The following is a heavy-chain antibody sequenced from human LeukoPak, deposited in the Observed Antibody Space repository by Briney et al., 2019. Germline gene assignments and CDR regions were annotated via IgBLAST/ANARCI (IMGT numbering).Heavy chain of an antibody. CDR3: ARLPVLATDGFDY. Sequence: GESLKISCKASGYSFTNYWIGWVRQTPGKGLEWMGIIYPGDSDTRYSPSFQGQVTISADKSITTAYLQWSSLKASDTAMYYCARLPVLATDGFDYWGQGTLVTVSS. CDR2: IYPGDSDT. CDR1: GYSFTNYW. J-gene: IGHJ4*02. V-gene: IGHV5-51*01.